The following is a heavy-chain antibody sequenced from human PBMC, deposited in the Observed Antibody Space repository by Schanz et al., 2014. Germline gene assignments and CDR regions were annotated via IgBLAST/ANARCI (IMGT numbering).Heavy chain of an antibody. J-gene: IGHJ6*02. CDR2: ISYSGST. CDR3: ARDSLRGATGGYGMDV. Sequence: QVQLQESGPGLVKPSQTLSLTCSVSGGSISSGGYYWSWIRQHPGKGLEWIGFISYSGSTYYNPSLKSRVTISVDTSKNRFSLKVRSVTAADTAVYCCARDSLRGATGGYGMDVWGQGTTVTVSS. CDR1: GGSISSGGYY. D-gene: IGHD2-8*02. V-gene: IGHV4-31*03.